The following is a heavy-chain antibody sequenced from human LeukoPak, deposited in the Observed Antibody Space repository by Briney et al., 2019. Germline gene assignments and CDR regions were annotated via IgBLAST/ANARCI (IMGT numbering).Heavy chain of an antibody. V-gene: IGHV4-34*01. CDR2: INHSGSI. CDR3: ARDLVEIAAAWANWFDP. J-gene: IGHJ5*02. Sequence: SETLSLTCAVFGGSFGGYYWSWIRQPPGKGLEWIGEINHSGSINYNSSLKSRATISVDTSKNQFSLKLSSVTAADTAVYYCARDLVEIAAAWANWFDPWGQGTLVTVSS. D-gene: IGHD6-13*01. CDR1: GGSFGGYY.